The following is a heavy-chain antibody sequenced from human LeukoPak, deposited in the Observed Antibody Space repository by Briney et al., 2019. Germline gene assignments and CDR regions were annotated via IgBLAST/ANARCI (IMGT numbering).Heavy chain of an antibody. CDR2: IHPNSGGT. CDR3: AREINKGLYY. V-gene: IGHV1-2*02. Sequence: ASVKVSCKASGYRLTDYYIHWVRQAPGQGLEWMGWIHPNSGGTEFAQKFQGRVTMTRDTSIYTAYMELSSLRPDDTAVYYCAREINKGLYYWGQGTLVIVSS. D-gene: IGHD2/OR15-2a*01. J-gene: IGHJ4*02. CDR1: GYRLTDYY.